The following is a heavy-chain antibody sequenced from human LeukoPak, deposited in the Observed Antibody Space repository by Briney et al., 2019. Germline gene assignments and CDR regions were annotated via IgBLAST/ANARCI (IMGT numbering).Heavy chain of an antibody. CDR2: ISGSGATI. V-gene: IGHV3-48*01. CDR1: GFTFSSYW. D-gene: IGHD2-15*01. Sequence: GSLRLSCAASGFTFSSYWMHWVRQAPGKGLQWVSYISGSGATIYYADSVKGRFTISRDNGKNSLYLQMNSLRVEDTGLYYCVRDPPICSGGTCYSNWGQGTLVTVSS. CDR3: VRDPPICSGGTCYSN. J-gene: IGHJ4*02.